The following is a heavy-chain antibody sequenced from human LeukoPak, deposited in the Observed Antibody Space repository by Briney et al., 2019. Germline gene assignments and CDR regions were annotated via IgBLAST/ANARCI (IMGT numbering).Heavy chain of an antibody. J-gene: IGHJ5*02. V-gene: IGHV2-5*02. CDR3: AHRRGGDWFDP. Sequence: SGPTLVNPTQTLTLTCTFSGFSLSTTGVGVGWIRQPPGKALEWLALIYWDDDKRYRSSLKSRLTITNDTSKNQVVLTMTNMDPVDTATYYRAHRRGGDWFDPWGQGTLVTVSS. CDR1: GFSLSTTGVG. CDR2: IYWDDDK. D-gene: IGHD3-16*01.